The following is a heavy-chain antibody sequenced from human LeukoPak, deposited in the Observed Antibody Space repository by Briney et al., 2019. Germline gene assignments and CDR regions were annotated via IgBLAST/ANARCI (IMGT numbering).Heavy chain of an antibody. Sequence: SETLSLTCTVSGYSISSGYYWGWIRQPPGKGLEWIGSIYHSGSTYYNPSLKSRVTMSVDTSKNQFSLKLSSVTAADTAVYYCARDKGLEFFDYWGQGTLVTVSS. CDR1: GYSISSGYY. CDR3: ARDKGLEFFDY. V-gene: IGHV4-38-2*02. J-gene: IGHJ4*02. CDR2: IYHSGST. D-gene: IGHD3-10*01.